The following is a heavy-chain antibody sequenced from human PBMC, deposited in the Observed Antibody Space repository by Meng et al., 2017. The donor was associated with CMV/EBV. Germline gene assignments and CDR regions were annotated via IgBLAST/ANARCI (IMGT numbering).Heavy chain of an antibody. CDR1: GGSISSGGYS. D-gene: IGHD6-13*01. CDR2: IYHSGST. Sequence: VSGGSISSGGYSWSWIRQPPGKGLEWIGYIYHSGSTYYNPSLKSRVTISVDRPKNQFSLKLSSVTAADTAVYYCARYSSSWSPYFDYWGQGTLVTVSS. V-gene: IGHV4-30-2*01. CDR3: ARYSSSWSPYFDY. J-gene: IGHJ4*02.